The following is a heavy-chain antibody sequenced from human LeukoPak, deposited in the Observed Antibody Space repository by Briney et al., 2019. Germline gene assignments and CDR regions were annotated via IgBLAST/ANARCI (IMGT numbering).Heavy chain of an antibody. CDR1: GYSFTNYW. Sequence: ESLKIPCKGSGYSFTNYWIGWVRQVSGKGLEWVGIIYPGDSDTRYSPSFQGQVTISADKSISTAYLQWSSLQASDTAMYYCARLDCSTTSCRFDPWGQGTLVTVSS. CDR2: IYPGDSDT. J-gene: IGHJ5*02. D-gene: IGHD2-2*01. V-gene: IGHV5-51*06. CDR3: ARLDCSTTSCRFDP.